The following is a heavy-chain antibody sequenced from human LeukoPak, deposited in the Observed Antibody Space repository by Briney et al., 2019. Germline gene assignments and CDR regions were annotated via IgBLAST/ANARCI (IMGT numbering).Heavy chain of an antibody. V-gene: IGHV4-59*08. Sequence: SETLSLTCTVSGGSISSYYWGWIRQPPGKGLEWIGYIYYSGSTNYNPSLKSRVTISVDTSKNQFSLKLSSVTAADTAVYYCARHFRRGYSYGSLDYWGQGTLVTVSS. CDR2: IYYSGST. CDR1: GGSISSYY. D-gene: IGHD5-18*01. J-gene: IGHJ4*02. CDR3: ARHFRRGYSYGSLDY.